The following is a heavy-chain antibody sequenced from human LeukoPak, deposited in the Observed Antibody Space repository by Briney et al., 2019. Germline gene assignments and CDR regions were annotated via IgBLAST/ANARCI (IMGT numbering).Heavy chain of an antibody. D-gene: IGHD3-9*01. CDR1: GFTVSSNY. CDR2: IYSGGST. Sequence: GGSLRLSCAASGFTVSSNYMSWVRQAPGKGLEWVSVIYSGGSTYYADSVKGRFTISRDNSKNTLYLQMNSLRAEDTAVYYCARDHYDILTGYGRQISYYYYGMDVWGQGTTVTVSS. J-gene: IGHJ6*02. CDR3: ARDHYDILTGYGRQISYYYYGMDV. V-gene: IGHV3-66*01.